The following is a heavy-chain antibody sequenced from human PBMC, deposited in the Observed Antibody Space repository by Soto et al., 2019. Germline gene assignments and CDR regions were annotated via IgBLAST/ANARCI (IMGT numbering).Heavy chain of an antibody. D-gene: IGHD6-13*01. CDR2: IGTAGDT. J-gene: IGHJ2*01. Sequence: EVQLVESGGGWVQPGGSPRLSCAASGFTFSSYDMHWVRQATGKGLEWVSAIGTAGDTYYPGSVKGRFTISRENAKNSLYLQMNSLRAGDTAVYYCARAIAAAGPNWYFDLWGRGTLVTVSS. CDR1: GFTFSSYD. V-gene: IGHV3-13*04. CDR3: ARAIAAAGPNWYFDL.